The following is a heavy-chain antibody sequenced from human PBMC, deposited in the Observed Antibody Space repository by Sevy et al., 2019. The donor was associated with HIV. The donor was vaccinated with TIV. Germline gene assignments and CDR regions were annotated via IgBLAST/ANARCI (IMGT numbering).Heavy chain of an antibody. CDR3: VSDATTTVTPPLLDY. Sequence: GGSLRLSCASSGLTFSSYALSWVRQAPGKGLEWVSSISGSGGSTYYADSVEGRFTISRDNSKNTLYLQMNSLRAEDTAVYYCVSDATTTVTPPLLDYWGQGTLVTVSS. V-gene: IGHV3-23*01. J-gene: IGHJ4*02. CDR2: ISGSGGST. D-gene: IGHD4-4*01. CDR1: GLTFSSYA.